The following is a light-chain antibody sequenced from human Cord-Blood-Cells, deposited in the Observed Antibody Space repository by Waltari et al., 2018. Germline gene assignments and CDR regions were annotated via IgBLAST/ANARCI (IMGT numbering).Light chain of an antibody. CDR2: EGS. Sequence: QSALTQPASVSGSPGQSITISCTGTSSDVGSYNLVSWYQQHPGKAPKLMIYEGSKRPSGVSNRFSGSKCGNTASLTISGLQAEDEADYYCCSYAGSSTDVVFGGGTKLTVL. CDR3: CSYAGSSTDVV. V-gene: IGLV2-23*01. CDR1: SSDVGSYNL. J-gene: IGLJ2*01.